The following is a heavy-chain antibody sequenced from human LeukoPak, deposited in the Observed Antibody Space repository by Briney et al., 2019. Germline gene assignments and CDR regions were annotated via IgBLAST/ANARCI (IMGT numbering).Heavy chain of an antibody. V-gene: IGHV3-30*18. Sequence: GGSLRLSCAASGFTFSSYGMHWVRQAPGKGLEWVAVISHDGSNKYYADSVKGRFTISRDNSKNTLYLQMNSLRAEDTSVYYCAKAGYGSGSLSYYFDYWGQGTLVTVSS. CDR1: GFTFSSYG. J-gene: IGHJ4*02. D-gene: IGHD3-10*01. CDR3: AKAGYGSGSLSYYFDY. CDR2: ISHDGSNK.